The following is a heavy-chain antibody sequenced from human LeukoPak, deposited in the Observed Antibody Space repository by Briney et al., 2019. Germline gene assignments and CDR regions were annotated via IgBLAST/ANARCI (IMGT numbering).Heavy chain of an antibody. CDR2: IYYSGST. CDR1: GGSLSSSSYY. V-gene: IGHV4-39*02. Sequence: PSETLSLTCTVSGGSLSSSSYYWGWIRQPPGKGREWIGSIYYSGSTYYNPSLKSRVTISVDTSKNQFSLKLSSVTAADTAVYYCARELITGTGDGFDYWGQGTLVTVSS. J-gene: IGHJ4*02. CDR3: ARELITGTGDGFDY. D-gene: IGHD1-20*01.